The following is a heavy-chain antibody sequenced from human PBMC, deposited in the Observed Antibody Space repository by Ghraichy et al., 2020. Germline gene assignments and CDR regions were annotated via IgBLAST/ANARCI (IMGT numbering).Heavy chain of an antibody. J-gene: IGHJ5*02. V-gene: IGHV4-4*09. D-gene: IGHD6-19*01. Sequence: SETLSLTCTVSGGSISSYYWSWIRQPPGKGLEWIGYIYTSGSTNYNPSLKSRVTISVDTSKNQFSLKLSSVTAADTAVYYCASSYSSGWYWFDPWGQGTLVTVSS. CDR1: GGSISSYY. CDR3: ASSYSSGWYWFDP. CDR2: IYTSGST.